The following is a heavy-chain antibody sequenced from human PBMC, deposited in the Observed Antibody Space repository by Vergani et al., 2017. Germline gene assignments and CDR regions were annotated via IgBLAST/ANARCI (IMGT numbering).Heavy chain of an antibody. CDR1: GFTFTDYY. Sequence: EAQLTQSGTEVKKPGATVKISCKVSGFTFTDYYLHWVRVGPGKGLTWMGVINPGDGATIYAAHFQGRVTIADDTSRDTGYMELRTLNPDDTAIYFCARSGGVGTLGQFALWGQGTLVTVSS. D-gene: IGHD3-16*01. CDR3: ARSGGVGTLGQFAL. V-gene: IGHV1-69-2*01. J-gene: IGHJ4*02. CDR2: INPGDGAT.